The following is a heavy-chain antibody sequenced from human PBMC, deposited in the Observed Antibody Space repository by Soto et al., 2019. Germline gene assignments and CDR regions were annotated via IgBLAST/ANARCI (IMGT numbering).Heavy chain of an antibody. J-gene: IGHJ4*02. V-gene: IGHV4-59*01. CDR3: ARASSGWYKGYFDY. D-gene: IGHD6-19*01. Sequence: PSETLSLTCTVSGGSISSYYWSWIRQPPGKGLEWIGYIYYSGSTNYNPSLKSRVTTSVDTSKNQFSLKLSSVTAADTAVYYCARASSGWYKGYFDYWGQGTLVTVSS. CDR1: GGSISSYY. CDR2: IYYSGST.